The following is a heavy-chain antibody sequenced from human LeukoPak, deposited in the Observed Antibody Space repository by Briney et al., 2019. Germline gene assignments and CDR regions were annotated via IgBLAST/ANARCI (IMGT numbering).Heavy chain of an antibody. J-gene: IGHJ6*03. CDR1: GFTFSSYG. CDR2: LWYDGSNK. V-gene: IGHV3-33*01. CDR3: ARDIRSYYYMDV. Sequence: GGSLRLSCAASGFTFSSYGMHWVRQAPGKGLEWVAVLWYDGSNKDYADSVKGRFTISRDNSKNTLCLQMNSLRAEDTAVYYCARDIRSYYYMDVWGKGTTVTVSS.